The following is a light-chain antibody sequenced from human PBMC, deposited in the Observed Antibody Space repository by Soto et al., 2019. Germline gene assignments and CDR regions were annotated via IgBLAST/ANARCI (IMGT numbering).Light chain of an antibody. Sequence: DIVMTQSPDSLAVSLGGRATINCKSSRSVLSSSKNLNFLAWYQQKPGQSPKLLIYWASTRESGVPGRFSGSGSGTEFTLTISSLQAEDAATYYCQQYYASPLTFGQGTKVEI. CDR3: QQYYASPLT. V-gene: IGKV4-1*01. CDR2: WAS. J-gene: IGKJ1*01. CDR1: RSVLSSSKNLNF.